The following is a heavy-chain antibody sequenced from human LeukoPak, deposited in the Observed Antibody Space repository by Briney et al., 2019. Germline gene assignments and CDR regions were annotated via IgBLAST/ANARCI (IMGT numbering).Heavy chain of an antibody. J-gene: IGHJ4*02. CDR1: GFSFSTYS. Sequence: GGSLRLSCAASGFSFSTYSMNWVRQAPGEGLEWVSSISSGSNYIYYADSVKGRFTISRDNAKNSLYLQMNSLRADDTAVYYCARVRNYGDYLYYFDYWGQGTLVTVSS. CDR2: ISSGSNYI. CDR3: ARVRNYGDYLYYFDY. D-gene: IGHD4-17*01. V-gene: IGHV3-21*01.